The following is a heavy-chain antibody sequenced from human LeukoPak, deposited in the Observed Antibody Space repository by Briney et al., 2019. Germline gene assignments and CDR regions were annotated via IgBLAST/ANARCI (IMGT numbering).Heavy chain of an antibody. J-gene: IGHJ4*02. CDR3: ATTPNPNYFDY. Sequence: SENLSLTCTVSGGSVSSPDYDWSWIRQPPGKGLEWIGYISYSGSTNYNPSLKSRVTISVDTSKSQFSLKLSSVTAADTAVYYCATTPNPNYFDYWGQGALVTVSS. CDR2: ISYSGST. V-gene: IGHV4-61*08. CDR1: GGSVSSPDYD.